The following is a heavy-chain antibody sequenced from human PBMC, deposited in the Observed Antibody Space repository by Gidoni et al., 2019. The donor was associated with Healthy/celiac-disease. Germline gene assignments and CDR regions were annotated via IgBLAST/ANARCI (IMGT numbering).Heavy chain of an antibody. CDR1: GFTFSSCG. D-gene: IGHD3-10*01. V-gene: IGHV3-30*18. Sequence: QVQLVESGGGVVQPGRSLSLSCAASGFTFSSCGMHWVRQAPGKGLEWVAVISYDGSNKFYADSVKGRFAISRDNSKNTLYLQMNSLKTEDTAVYYCAKDPGGQRPFDYWGQGTLVTVSS. CDR2: ISYDGSNK. J-gene: IGHJ4*02. CDR3: AKDPGGQRPFDY.